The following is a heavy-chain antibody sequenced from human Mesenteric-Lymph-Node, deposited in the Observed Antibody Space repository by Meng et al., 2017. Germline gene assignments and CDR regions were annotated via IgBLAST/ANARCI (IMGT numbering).Heavy chain of an antibody. CDR1: GFTVSSNY. J-gene: IGHJ6*02. CDR3: ARVYDYVWGSYRYAYYYYGMDV. CDR2: IYSGGST. V-gene: IGHV3-53*01. Sequence: ETLSLTCAASGFTVSSNYMSWVRQAPGKGLEWVSVIYSGGSTYYADSVKGRFTISRDNAKNTLYLQMNSLRAEDTAVYYCARVYDYVWGSYRYAYYYYGMDVWGQGTTVTVSS. D-gene: IGHD3-16*02.